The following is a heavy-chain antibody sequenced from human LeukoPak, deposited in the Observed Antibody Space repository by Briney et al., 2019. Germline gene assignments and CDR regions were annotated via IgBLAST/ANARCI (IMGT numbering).Heavy chain of an antibody. V-gene: IGHV3-30*18. CDR3: AKASQYDFWSGFQSVVAYYYYMDV. J-gene: IGHJ6*03. Sequence: GGSLRLSCAAPGFIFSSYGMHWVRQAPGKGLEWVAVISYDGSNKYYADSVKGRFTISRDNSKNTLYLQMNSLRAEDTAVYYCAKASQYDFWSGFQSVVAYYYYMDVWGKGTTVTVSS. D-gene: IGHD3-3*01. CDR2: ISYDGSNK. CDR1: GFIFSSYG.